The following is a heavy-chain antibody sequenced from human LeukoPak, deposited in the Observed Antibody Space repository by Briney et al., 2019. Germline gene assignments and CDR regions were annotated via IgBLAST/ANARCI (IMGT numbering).Heavy chain of an antibody. Sequence: ASVKVSCKASGYTFTSYYMHWVRQAPGQGLEWMGIINPSGGSTSYAQKFQGRVTMTRDTSTSTVYMELSSLRSEDTAVYYCARDRGPRFGEVVVVPAAMGYYFDYWGQGTLVTVSS. J-gene: IGHJ4*02. CDR2: INPSGGST. D-gene: IGHD2-2*01. V-gene: IGHV1-46*01. CDR1: GYTFTSYY. CDR3: ARDRGPRFGEVVVVPAAMGYYFDY.